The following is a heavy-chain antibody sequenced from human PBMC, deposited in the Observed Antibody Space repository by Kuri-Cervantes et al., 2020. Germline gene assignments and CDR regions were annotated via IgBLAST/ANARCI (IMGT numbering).Heavy chain of an antibody. V-gene: IGHV3-74*01. CDR1: GLTISSDW. D-gene: IGHD5/OR15-5a*01. Sequence: GGSLRLSCAASGLTISSDWMHWVRQVPGKGLVWVSRINSDGSSTNYADSVKGRFTISRDISKNTLYLDMNNVRAEDTAVYYCAKVSGPFGVYQYVYDLWGQGTLVTVSS. J-gene: IGHJ4*02. CDR2: INSDGSST. CDR3: AKVSGPFGVYQYVYDL.